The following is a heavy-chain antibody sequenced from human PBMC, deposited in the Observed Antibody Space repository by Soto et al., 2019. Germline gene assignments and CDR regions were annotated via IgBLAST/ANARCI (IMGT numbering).Heavy chain of an antibody. CDR2: ISMGGST. J-gene: IGHJ4*02. Sequence: GGSLRLSCAASGFTFSSSAMSWVRQAPGKGLDWVSAISMGGSTYYSDSVKGRFTISRDNSKNTLYLQMDNLRTEDTAVYYCAKRDVLTGHRYHFDYWGQGTLVTVSS. CDR3: AKRDVLTGHRYHFDY. D-gene: IGHD3-9*01. V-gene: IGHV3-23*01. CDR1: GFTFSSSA.